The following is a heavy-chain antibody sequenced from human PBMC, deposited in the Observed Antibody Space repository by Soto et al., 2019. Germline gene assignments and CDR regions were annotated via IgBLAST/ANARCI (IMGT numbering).Heavy chain of an antibody. J-gene: IGHJ6*02. V-gene: IGHV3-48*02. CDR2: ITNTGETL. CDR3: ARDGDRGFDMDV. CDR1: GFTFSTYN. Sequence: EVQMVESGGGLVQPGGSLRLSCAGSGFTFSTYNMDWVRQAPGKGLEWVSYITNTGETLYYADSVRGRFTISRDNAKNALFLQMNSLRDEDTAVYYCARDGDRGFDMDVWGQGTTVTVSS.